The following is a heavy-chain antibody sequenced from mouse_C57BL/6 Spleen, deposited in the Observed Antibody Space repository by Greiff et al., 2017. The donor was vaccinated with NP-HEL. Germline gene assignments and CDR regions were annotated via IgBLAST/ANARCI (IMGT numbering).Heavy chain of an antibody. Sequence: VKLLESGAELVKPGASVKMSCKASGYTFTSYWITWVKQRPGQGLEWIGDIYPGSGSTNYNEKFKSKATLTVDTSSSTAYMQLSSLTSEDSAVYYCARGATVQDYWGQGTTLTVSS. CDR3: ARGATVQDY. V-gene: IGHV1-55*01. CDR2: IYPGSGST. D-gene: IGHD1-1*01. J-gene: IGHJ2*01. CDR1: GYTFTSYW.